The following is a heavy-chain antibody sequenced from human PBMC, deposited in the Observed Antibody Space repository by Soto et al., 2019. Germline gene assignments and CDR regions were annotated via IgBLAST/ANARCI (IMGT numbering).Heavy chain of an antibody. CDR1: GFTFSSYG. J-gene: IGHJ6*02. V-gene: IGHV3-33*01. D-gene: IGHD6-13*01. CDR3: ARGMQQLVPGDYYYYYGMDC. CDR2: IWYDGSNK. Sequence: GGSLRLSCAASGFTFSSYGMHWVRQAPGKGLEWVAVIWYDGSNKYYADSVKGRFTISRDNSKNTLYLQMNSLGAEDTAVYYCARGMQQLVPGDYYYYYGMDCWGQGTTVTVSS.